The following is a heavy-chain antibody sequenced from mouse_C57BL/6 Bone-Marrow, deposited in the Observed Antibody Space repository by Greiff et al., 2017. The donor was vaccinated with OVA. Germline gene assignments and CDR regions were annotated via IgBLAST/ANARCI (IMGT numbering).Heavy chain of an antibody. CDR3: ARHYYGSSFAY. J-gene: IGHJ3*01. CDR1: GFTFSSYG. V-gene: IGHV5-6*01. D-gene: IGHD1-1*01. CDR2: ISSGGSYT. Sequence: EVKLVESGGDLVKPGGSLKLSCAASGFTFSSYGMSWVRQTPDKRLEWVATISSGGSYTYYPDSVKGRFTFSRDNAKNTLYLQMSSLKSEDTAMYYCARHYYGSSFAYWGQGTLVTVSA.